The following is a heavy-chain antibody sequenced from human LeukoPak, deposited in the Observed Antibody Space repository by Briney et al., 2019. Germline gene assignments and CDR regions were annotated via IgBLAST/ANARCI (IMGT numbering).Heavy chain of an antibody. J-gene: IGHJ3*02. CDR2: ISGGILINT. CDR3: AKDPVVGAPHVFDI. V-gene: IGHV3-23*01. D-gene: IGHD3-16*02. CDR1: GFTFSTYA. Sequence: QPGGSLRLSCAASGFTFSTYAMSWVRQAPGKGLEWVAAISGGILINTYYTVSVKGRFTISRDNSKNTLYLKMSSLRDDDTAVYYSAKDPVVGAPHVFDIWGQGKMVTVSS.